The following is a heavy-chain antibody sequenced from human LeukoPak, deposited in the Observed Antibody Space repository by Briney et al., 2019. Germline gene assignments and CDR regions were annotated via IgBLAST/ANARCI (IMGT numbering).Heavy chain of an antibody. CDR3: ARDPGLHMVRGVSYSFDP. Sequence: GASVKASCKASGYTFTSYAMNWVRQAPGQGLEWMGGIIPIFGTANYAQKFQGRVTITADKSTSTAYMELSSLRSEDTAVYYCARDPGLHMVRGVSYSFDPWGQGTLVTVSS. V-gene: IGHV1-69*06. CDR1: GYTFTSYA. CDR2: IIPIFGTA. D-gene: IGHD3-10*01. J-gene: IGHJ5*02.